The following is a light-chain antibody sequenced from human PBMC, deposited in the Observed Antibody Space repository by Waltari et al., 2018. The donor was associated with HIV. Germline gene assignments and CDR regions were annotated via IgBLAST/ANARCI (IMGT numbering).Light chain of an antibody. CDR1: QAVSDD. J-gene: IGKJ4*01. CDR2: SAS. V-gene: IGKV1-17*02. CDR3: LQHHSYPLT. Sequence: DIQMTQSPSSLSASIGERVTITCRESQAVSDDLGWYQQTPGEANRRLIYSASSVENGVPSRFSGSRAGEDFTLTITNLQPEDCATYYCLQHHSYPLTFGGGTKVEI.